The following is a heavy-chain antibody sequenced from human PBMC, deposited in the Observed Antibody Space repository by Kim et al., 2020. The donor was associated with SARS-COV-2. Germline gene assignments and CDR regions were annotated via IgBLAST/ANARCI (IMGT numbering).Heavy chain of an antibody. J-gene: IGHJ2*01. V-gene: IGHV4-34*01. CDR3: ASSARGLLGPDNWYFDL. D-gene: IGHD2-21*02. CDR1: GGSFSGYY. CDR2: INHSGST. Sequence: SETLSLTCAVYGGSFSGYYWSWIRQPPGKGLEWIGEINHSGSTNYNPSLKSRVTISVDTSKNQFSLKLSSVTAADTAVYYCASSARGLLGPDNWYFDLWG.